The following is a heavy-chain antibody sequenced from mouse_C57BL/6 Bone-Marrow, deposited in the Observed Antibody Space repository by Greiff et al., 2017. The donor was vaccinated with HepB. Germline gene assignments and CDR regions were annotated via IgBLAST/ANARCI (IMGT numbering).Heavy chain of an antibody. V-gene: IGHV1-64*01. CDR1: GYTFTSYW. CDR3: ARGDYSNCVACFAY. D-gene: IGHD2-5*01. CDR2: IHPNSGST. J-gene: IGHJ3*01. Sequence: QVQLQQSGAELVKPGASVKLSCKASGYTFTSYWMHWVKQRPGQGLEWIGMIHPNSGSTNYNEKFKSKATLTVDKSSSTAYMQLSSLTSEDSAVYYCARGDYSNCVACFAYWGQGTLVSVSA.